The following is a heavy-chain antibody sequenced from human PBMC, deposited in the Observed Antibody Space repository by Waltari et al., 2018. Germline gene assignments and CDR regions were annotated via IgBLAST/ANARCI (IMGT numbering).Heavy chain of an antibody. D-gene: IGHD6-19*01. V-gene: IGHV3-30*02. CDR2: IRHERSSE. CDR1: GFGFSYYG. Sequence: QVQLVESGGGVVRPGGSLRLSCVASGFGFSYYGMHWIRQGQGKGLEWVAFIRHERSSEHDGESVKGLFIISTENFKNTLYLQMNSLRIEDTGIYYCAKDIRNGWYADYLGQGTLVTVSS. J-gene: IGHJ4*02. CDR3: AKDIRNGWYADY.